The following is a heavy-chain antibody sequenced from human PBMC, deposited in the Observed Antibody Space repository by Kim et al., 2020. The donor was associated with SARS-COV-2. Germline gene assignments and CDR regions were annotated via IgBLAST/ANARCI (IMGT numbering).Heavy chain of an antibody. D-gene: IGHD2-21*02. Sequence: SETLSLTCTVSGGSISSSSYYWGWICQPPGRGLEWIGSIYYSGSTYYNPSLKSRVTISVDTSKNQFSLKLSSVTAADTAVYYCARRCGDCYNDAFDIWGQGTMVTVSS. CDR3: ARRCGDCYNDAFDI. J-gene: IGHJ3*02. V-gene: IGHV4-39*01. CDR2: IYYSGST. CDR1: GGSISSSSYY.